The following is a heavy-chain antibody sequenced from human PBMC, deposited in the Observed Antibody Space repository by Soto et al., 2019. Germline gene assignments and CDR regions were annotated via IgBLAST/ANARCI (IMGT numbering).Heavy chain of an antibody. CDR1: GFSLSTSGVG. CDR2: IYWDDDK. D-gene: IGHD3-10*01. Sequence: SCPTLVNPTQTLTLTCTFSGFSLSTSGVGMGWIRQPPGKALEWLGIIYWDDDKRYSPSLKSRLTITKDTSKNQVVLIMTNMDPVDTATYYCARHSMVRGKFDYWGQGTLVTVSS. J-gene: IGHJ4*02. CDR3: ARHSMVRGKFDY. V-gene: IGHV2-5*02.